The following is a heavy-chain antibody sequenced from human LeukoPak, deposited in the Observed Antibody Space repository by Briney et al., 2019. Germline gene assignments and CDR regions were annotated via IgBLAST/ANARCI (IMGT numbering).Heavy chain of an antibody. Sequence: SETLSLTCTVSGGSISSYYWSWIRQPPGKGLEWIGYIYYSGSTNYNPSLKSRVTISVDTSKNQFSLKLSSVTAADTAVYYCARSPADYGDYVPDDYWGQGTLVTVSS. CDR2: IYYSGST. J-gene: IGHJ4*02. D-gene: IGHD4-17*01. CDR1: GGSISSYY. V-gene: IGHV4-59*01. CDR3: ARSPADYGDYVPDDY.